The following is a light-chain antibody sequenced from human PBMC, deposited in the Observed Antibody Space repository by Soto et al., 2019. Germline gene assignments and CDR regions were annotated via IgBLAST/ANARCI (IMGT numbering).Light chain of an antibody. Sequence: QSALTQSASVSGSPGQSITISCTGTSSDVGIYNLVSWHQQHPGKAPKLMIYEDQKRPSGVSNRFSGSKSGNTASLTISGLQAEDEAHYYCCSYAGSTTPVVFGGGTQLTVL. CDR3: CSYAGSTTPVV. J-gene: IGLJ7*01. CDR2: EDQ. CDR1: SSDVGIYNL. V-gene: IGLV2-23*01.